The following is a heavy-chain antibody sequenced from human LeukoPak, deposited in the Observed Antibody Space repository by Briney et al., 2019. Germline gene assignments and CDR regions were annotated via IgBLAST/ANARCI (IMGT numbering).Heavy chain of an antibody. CDR1: GFTFSSNW. Sequence: GGSLRLSCTASGFTFSSNWMHWVRQVPGKGPVWVSRINYDGTSISYAESVKGRFTISRDNAKNTLYLQMNSLRAEDTAVYHCARGLSDSWFYFASWGQGTPVTVSP. CDR3: ARGLSDSWFYFAS. CDR2: INYDGTSI. V-gene: IGHV3-74*01. D-gene: IGHD6-13*01. J-gene: IGHJ4*02.